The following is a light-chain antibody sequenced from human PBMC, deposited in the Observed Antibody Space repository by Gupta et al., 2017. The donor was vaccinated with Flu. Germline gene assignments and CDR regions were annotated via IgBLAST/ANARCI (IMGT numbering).Light chain of an antibody. CDR1: TLSSQY. Sequence: FGLTQSPSVSVSPGQTARITCSGDTLSSQYGNWYQQKSGQTPILVIYKDIERPAGIPERFSGSSSGTMVTLTISGTQAEDEADYYCQSVDSHGQGMFGGGTKLTVL. CDR3: QSVDSHGQGM. J-gene: IGLJ3*02. V-gene: IGLV3-25*03. CDR2: KDI.